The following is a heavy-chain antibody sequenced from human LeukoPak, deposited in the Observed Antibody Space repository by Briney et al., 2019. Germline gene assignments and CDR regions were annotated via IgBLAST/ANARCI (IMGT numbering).Heavy chain of an antibody. CDR1: GGSLSGYY. V-gene: IGHV4-34*01. CDR2: INHSGIT. Sequence: SETLSLTRAVYGGSLSGYYWSWIRQSPGKGLEWIGEINHSGITNYNPALKSRVTISVDTSKNQFSLNLTSVTAADTAVYYCAKEGPQYLYLDYWGQGTLVTVSS. J-gene: IGHJ4*02. CDR3: AKEGPQYLYLDY. D-gene: IGHD2/OR15-2a*01.